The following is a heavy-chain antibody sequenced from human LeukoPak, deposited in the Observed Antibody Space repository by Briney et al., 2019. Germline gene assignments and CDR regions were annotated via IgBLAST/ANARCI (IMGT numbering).Heavy chain of an antibody. J-gene: IGHJ4*02. Sequence: GGSLRLSCAASGFTFSSYEMNWVRQAPGKGLEWVSYISSSGSTIYYAASVKGRFTISRDNAKNSLYLQMNSLRAEDTAVYYCARDLRGSYYNWGQGTLVTVSS. D-gene: IGHD1-26*01. CDR2: ISSSGSTI. CDR3: ARDLRGSYYN. V-gene: IGHV3-48*03. CDR1: GFTFSSYE.